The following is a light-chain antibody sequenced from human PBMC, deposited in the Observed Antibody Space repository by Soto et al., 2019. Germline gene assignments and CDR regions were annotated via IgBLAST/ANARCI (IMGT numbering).Light chain of an antibody. CDR1: SSDVGSYNL. J-gene: IGLJ1*01. V-gene: IGLV2-23*01. CDR2: EGS. Sequence: QSVLTQPASVSGSPGQSITISCTGTSSDVGSYNLVSWYQQHPGKAPKLMIYEGSKWPSGVSNRFSGSKSGNTASLTISGLQAEDEADYYCCSYAGSSIFYVFGTGTKLTVL. CDR3: CSYAGSSIFYV.